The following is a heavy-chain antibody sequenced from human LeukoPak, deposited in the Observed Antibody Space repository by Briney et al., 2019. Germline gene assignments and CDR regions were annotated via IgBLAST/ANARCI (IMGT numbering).Heavy chain of an antibody. CDR3: ARDNTVTTDAFDI. CDR1: GFTFSSYG. D-gene: IGHD4-17*01. J-gene: IGHJ3*02. Sequence: GGSLRLSCAASGFTFSSYGMHWVRQAPGKGLEWVAVISYDGSNKYYADSVKGRFTISRDNSKNTLYLQMNSLRAEDTAVYYCARDNTVTTDAFDIWGQGTMVTVSS. CDR2: ISYDGSNK. V-gene: IGHV3-30*03.